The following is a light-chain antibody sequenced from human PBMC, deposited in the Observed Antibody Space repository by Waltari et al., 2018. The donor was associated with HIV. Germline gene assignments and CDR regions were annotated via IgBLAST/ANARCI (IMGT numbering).Light chain of an antibody. Sequence: QSVLTQPPSASGTPGQRVPISCSGSSSNIGSSYVYWYQQLRGTAPKNLMDRNNQRPSGVPDRFSGSKSGTAAALAISGSRSEDEADYYCATWDDSLSGLWVFGGGTKLTVL. CDR1: SSNIGSSY. J-gene: IGLJ3*02. V-gene: IGLV1-47*01. CDR2: RNN. CDR3: ATWDDSLSGLWV.